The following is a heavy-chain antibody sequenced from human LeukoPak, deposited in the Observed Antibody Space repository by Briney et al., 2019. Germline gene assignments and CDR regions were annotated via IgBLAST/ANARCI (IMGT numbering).Heavy chain of an antibody. Sequence: SEPRPLTCAVNGGSFGGYYWSWIRHPPGKGREGIGEINHSGSTNYNPSLKSRVTISVDTSKNQFSLKLSSVTAADTAVYYCARGALRWSYYYGMDVWGQGTTVTVSS. CDR2: INHSGST. V-gene: IGHV4-34*01. CDR3: ARGALRWSYYYGMDV. J-gene: IGHJ6*02. D-gene: IGHD4-23*01. CDR1: GGSFGGYY.